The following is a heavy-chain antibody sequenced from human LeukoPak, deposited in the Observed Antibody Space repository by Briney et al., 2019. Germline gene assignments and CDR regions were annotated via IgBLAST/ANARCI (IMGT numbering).Heavy chain of an antibody. CDR3: ARIYGGRTFDY. CDR1: GYTFTSYG. CDR2: ISAYNGNT. D-gene: IGHD4-23*01. V-gene: IGHV1-18*01. Sequence: GASVKVSCKASGYTFTSYGISWVRQAPGQGLEWMGWISAYNGNTNYAQKLQGRVTMTKDTYTRTAYMELRSLRSDDTAVYYCARIYGGRTFDYWGQGTLVTVSS. J-gene: IGHJ4*02.